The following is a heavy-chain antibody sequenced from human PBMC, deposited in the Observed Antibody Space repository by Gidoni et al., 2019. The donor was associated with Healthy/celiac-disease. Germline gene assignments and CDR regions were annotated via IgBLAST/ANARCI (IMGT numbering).Heavy chain of an antibody. CDR2: ISGSGGST. CDR1: GFTFSSYA. CDR3: AKESAQLGIFDY. V-gene: IGHV3-23*01. Sequence: EVQLLESGGGLVQPGGSLIFSCAASGFTFSSYALSWVRQAPGMGLEWVSAISGSGGSTYYADSVKGRFTISRDNSKNTLYLQMNSLRAEDTAVYYCAKESAQLGIFDYWGQGTLVTVSS. J-gene: IGHJ4*02. D-gene: IGHD7-27*01.